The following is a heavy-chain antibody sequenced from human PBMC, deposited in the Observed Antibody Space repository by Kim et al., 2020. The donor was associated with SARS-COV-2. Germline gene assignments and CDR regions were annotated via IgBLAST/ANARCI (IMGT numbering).Heavy chain of an antibody. CDR3: ARGLTHLCVV. D-gene: IGHD3-3*02. CDR1: GFTFSTYA. V-gene: IGHV3-30*04. J-gene: IGHJ6*03. Sequence: GGSLRLSCAASGFTFSTYAMNWVRQAPGKGLEWVSFISSNGHNTYYADSVKGRFTISRDNSKNTLYLQMNTLRLEDTAVYYCARGLTHLCVVWD. CDR2: ISSNGHNT.